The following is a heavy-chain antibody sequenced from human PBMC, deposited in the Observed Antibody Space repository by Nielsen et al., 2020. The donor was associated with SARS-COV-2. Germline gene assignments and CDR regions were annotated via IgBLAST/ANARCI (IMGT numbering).Heavy chain of an antibody. J-gene: IGHJ6*02. Sequence: FTGYYMHWVRQPPGKGLEWIGEIYHRGSTNYSPSLKTRVTISVDSSENQFSLKLSSVTAADTALYYCARDLDWFGMDVWGQGTTVTVSS. D-gene: IGHD3-9*01. V-gene: IGHV4-34*01. CDR1: FTGYY. CDR3: ARDLDWFGMDV. CDR2: IYHRGST.